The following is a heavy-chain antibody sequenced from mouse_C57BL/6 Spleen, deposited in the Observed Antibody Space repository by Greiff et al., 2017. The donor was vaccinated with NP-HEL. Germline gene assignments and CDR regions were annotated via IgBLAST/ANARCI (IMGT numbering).Heavy chain of an antibody. D-gene: IGHD4-1*01. CDR1: GYTFTSYW. CDR3: ARSDWDGGY. CDR2: IDPSDSET. V-gene: IGHV1-52*01. Sequence: VQLQRPGAELVRPGSSVKLSCKASGYTFTSYWMHWVKQRPIQGLEWIGNIDPSDSETHYNQKFKDKATLTVDKSSSTAYMQLSSLTSEDSAVYYCARSDWDGGYWGQGTTLTVSS. J-gene: IGHJ2*01.